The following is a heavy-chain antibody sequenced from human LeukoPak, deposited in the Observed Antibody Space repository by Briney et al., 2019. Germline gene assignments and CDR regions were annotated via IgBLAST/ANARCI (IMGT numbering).Heavy chain of an antibody. CDR1: GYTFTGYY. CDR2: INPNSGGT. J-gene: IGHJ5*02. CDR3: ASQENYGSGSYSP. V-gene: IGHV1-2*02. Sequence: ASVKVSCKASGYTFTGYYMHWVRQAPGQGFEWMGWINPNSGGTNYAQKFQGRVTMTRDTSISTAYMELSRLRSDDTAVYYCASQENYGSGSYSPWGQGTLVTVSS. D-gene: IGHD3-10*01.